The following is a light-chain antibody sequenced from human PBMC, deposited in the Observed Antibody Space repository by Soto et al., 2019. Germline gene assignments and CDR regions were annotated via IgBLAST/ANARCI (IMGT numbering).Light chain of an antibody. V-gene: IGKV1-39*01. J-gene: IGKJ1*01. Sequence: DIQMTQSPSSLSASVGDSVTITCRASQNSKTYLNWYQQKPGKAPNLLIYAASSLHSGVPSRFSGSGSGTDFTLTISSLQPDDFATYYCQQSFSSPPWTFGQGTKVEIK. CDR2: AAS. CDR3: QQSFSSPPWT. CDR1: QNSKTY.